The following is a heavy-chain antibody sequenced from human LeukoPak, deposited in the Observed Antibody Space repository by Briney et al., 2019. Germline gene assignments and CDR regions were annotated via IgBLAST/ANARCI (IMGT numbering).Heavy chain of an antibody. CDR3: ARAVVVVAAFDY. CDR2: IYYSGST. J-gene: IGHJ4*02. Sequence: SETLSLTCAVYGGSFSGYYWSWIRQPPGKGLEWLGYIYYSGSTYYNPSLKSRVTISVDTSKNQFSLKLSSVTAADTAVYYCARAVVVVAAFDYWGQGTLVTVSS. D-gene: IGHD2-15*01. CDR1: GGSFSGYY. V-gene: IGHV4-59*12.